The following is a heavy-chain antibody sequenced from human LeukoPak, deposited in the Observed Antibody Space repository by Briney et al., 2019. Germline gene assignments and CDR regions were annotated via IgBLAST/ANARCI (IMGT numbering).Heavy chain of an antibody. J-gene: IGHJ4*02. CDR2: ISAYNGNT. D-gene: IGHD3-16*01. Sequence: ASVKVSCKASGYTFTSYGISWVGQAPGRGLEWMGWISAYNGNTNYAQKLQGRATMTTDTSTSTAYMELRSLRSDDTAVYYCARGRGSGGVFDYWGQGTLVTVSS. CDR1: GYTFTSYG. V-gene: IGHV1-18*01. CDR3: ARGRGSGGVFDY.